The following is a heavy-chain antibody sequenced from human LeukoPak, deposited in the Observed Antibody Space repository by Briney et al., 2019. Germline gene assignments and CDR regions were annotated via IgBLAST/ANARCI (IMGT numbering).Heavy chain of an antibody. Sequence: GGSLRLSCTASGFTFGDYAMSWFRQAPGKGLEWVGFIRSKAYGGTIEYAASVKGRFTISRDDSKSIAYLQMNSLKTEDTAVYYCTRDGLGYCSGGSCGSAEYFQHWGQGTLVTVSS. V-gene: IGHV3-49*03. CDR3: TRDGLGYCSGGSCGSAEYFQH. CDR1: GFTFGDYA. CDR2: IRSKAYGGTI. D-gene: IGHD2-15*01. J-gene: IGHJ1*01.